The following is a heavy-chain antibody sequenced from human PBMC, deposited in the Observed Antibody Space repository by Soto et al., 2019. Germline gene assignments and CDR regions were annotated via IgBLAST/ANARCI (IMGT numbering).Heavy chain of an antibody. Sequence: PGGSLRLSCAASGFTYTSYSMNWVRQAPGKGLEWVSSISSTTTYIYYGDSMKGRFTISRDNAKNSLYLEMNSLRAEDTAVYYCARESEDLTSNFDYWGQGTLVTV. J-gene: IGHJ4*02. CDR2: ISSTTTYI. CDR3: ARESEDLTSNFDY. CDR1: GFTYTSYS. V-gene: IGHV3-21*06.